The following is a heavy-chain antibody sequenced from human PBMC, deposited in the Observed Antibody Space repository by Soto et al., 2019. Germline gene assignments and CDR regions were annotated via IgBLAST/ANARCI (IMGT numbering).Heavy chain of an antibody. J-gene: IGHJ2*01. V-gene: IGHV2-26*02. CDR2: IFSNDEK. Sequence: VTLKESGPVLVKTTQTPTLTCTVSGFSLSTPRMVVSWIRQPPGKALEWLAHIFSNDEKSYRTSRLNISKDTSKSQVVRTWTDVDPAETATYYCALSYYRGHVLRFGYFDLWGRGTLVSVSS. CDR3: ALSYYRGHVLRFGYFDL. CDR1: GFSLSTPRMV. D-gene: IGHD1-26*01.